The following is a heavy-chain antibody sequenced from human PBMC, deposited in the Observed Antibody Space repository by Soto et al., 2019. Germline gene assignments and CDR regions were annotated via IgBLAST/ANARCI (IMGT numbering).Heavy chain of an antibody. CDR3: ASSCSGGSCYLAY. Sequence: SETLSLTCAVYGWSFSGYYWSWIRQPPGKGLEWIGEINHSGSTNYNPSLKSRVTISVDTSKNQFSLKLSSVTAADTAVYYCASSCSGGSCYLAYWGQGTLVTVSS. CDR1: GWSFSGYY. D-gene: IGHD2-15*01. J-gene: IGHJ4*02. CDR2: INHSGST. V-gene: IGHV4-34*01.